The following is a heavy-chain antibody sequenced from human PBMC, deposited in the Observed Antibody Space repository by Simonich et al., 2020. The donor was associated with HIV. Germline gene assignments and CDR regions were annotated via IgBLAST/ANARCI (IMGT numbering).Heavy chain of an antibody. CDR1: GFAFRGYG. J-gene: IGHJ4*02. CDR3: ARDNDGTSHYSQFDY. V-gene: IGHV3-33*01. D-gene: IGHD3-22*01. Sequence: QVQLVESGGGVVQPGWSLRLSCAASGFAFRGYGMHWVRQAPVQVMERVATIWYDGIRKYYADSLMGRFTISRDNSMNTVYLQMNTLRAEDTAVYYCARDNDGTSHYSQFDYWGQGTLVTVSS. CDR2: IWYDGIRK.